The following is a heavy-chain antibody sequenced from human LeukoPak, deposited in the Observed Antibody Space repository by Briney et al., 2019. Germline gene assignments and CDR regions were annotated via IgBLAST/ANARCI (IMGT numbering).Heavy chain of an antibody. CDR3: ARGPNWFDP. Sequence: SETLSLTCTVSGGSICSYYWSWIRQPPGKGLEWIGYIYYSGSTNYNPSLKSRVTISVDTSKNQFSLKLSSVTAADTAVYYCARGPNWFDPWGQGTLVTVSS. CDR2: IYYSGST. V-gene: IGHV4-59*01. J-gene: IGHJ5*02. CDR1: GGSICSYY.